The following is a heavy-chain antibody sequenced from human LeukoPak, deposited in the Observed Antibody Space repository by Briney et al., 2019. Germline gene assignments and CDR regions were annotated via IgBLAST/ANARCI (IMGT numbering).Heavy chain of an antibody. V-gene: IGHV3-21*05. CDR1: GFTFSTYN. CDR3: ARDLDGYRSGNGA. Sequence: GGSLRLSCAASGFTFSTYNINWVRQAPGKGLEWLLYISSSGADIYYADSLRGRFTISRDNAKNTLYLQMNSLRAEDTAVYYCARDLDGYRSGNGAWGQGTLVTVSS. CDR2: ISSSGADI. D-gene: IGHD5-12*01. J-gene: IGHJ5*02.